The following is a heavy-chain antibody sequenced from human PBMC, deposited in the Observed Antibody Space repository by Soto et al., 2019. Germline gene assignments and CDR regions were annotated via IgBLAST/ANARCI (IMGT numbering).Heavy chain of an antibody. V-gene: IGHV4-59*08. Sequence: QVQLQESGPGLVKPSETLSLTCTVSGGSISSYYWSWIRQPPGKGLEWIGYIYYSGSTNYNPSLKSRVTISVDTSKNQFSLKRSSVTAADTAVYYCARHGMVRGVTYFDYWGQGTLVTVSS. D-gene: IGHD3-10*01. CDR3: ARHGMVRGVTYFDY. CDR2: IYYSGST. J-gene: IGHJ4*02. CDR1: GGSISSYY.